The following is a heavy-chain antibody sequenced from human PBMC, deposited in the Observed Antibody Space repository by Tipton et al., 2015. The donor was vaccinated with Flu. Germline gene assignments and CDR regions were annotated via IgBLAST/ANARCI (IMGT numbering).Heavy chain of an antibody. Sequence: TLSLTCTVSGGSVSSYYWSWIRQPPGKGLEWIGYIYYSGSTNYNPSLKSRVTISVDTSKNQFSLKLSSVTAADTAVYYCARGRYSSGWYHLWGQGTLVTVSS. CDR1: GGSVSSYY. CDR2: IYYSGST. D-gene: IGHD6-19*01. CDR3: ARGRYSSGWYHL. J-gene: IGHJ5*02. V-gene: IGHV4-59*02.